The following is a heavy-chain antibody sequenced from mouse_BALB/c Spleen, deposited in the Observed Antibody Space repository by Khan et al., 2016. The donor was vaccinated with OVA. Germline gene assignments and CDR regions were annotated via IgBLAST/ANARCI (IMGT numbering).Heavy chain of an antibody. Sequence: EVKLMESGGDLVKPEGSLKLSCAASGFTFSTYGMSWVRQTPDKRLEWVATISSGGSYTYYPDSVQGRFTISRDNAKNTLYLQMSSLKSEDTAMFYGARLAYYYDSEGFAYWGQGTLVTVSA. V-gene: IGHV5-6*01. CDR2: ISSGGSYT. D-gene: IGHD1-1*01. J-gene: IGHJ3*01. CDR1: GFTFSTYG. CDR3: ARLAYYYDSEGFAY.